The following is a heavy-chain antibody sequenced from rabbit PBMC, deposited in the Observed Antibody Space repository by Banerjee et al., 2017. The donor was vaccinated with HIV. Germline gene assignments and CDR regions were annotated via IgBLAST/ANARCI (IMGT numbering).Heavy chain of an antibody. CDR3: ARDPYNYNDYGDYNL. Sequence: QEQLKETGGGLVQPGGSLTLSCKASGFDFSSYYMCWVRQAPGKGLEWIACIYGGSSSKTWYASWAKGRFTISKTSSTTVTLQMTSLTAADTATYFCARDPYNYNDYGDYNLWGPGTLVTVS. CDR2: IYGGSSSKT. CDR1: GFDFSSYY. J-gene: IGHJ4*01. D-gene: IGHD2-1*01. V-gene: IGHV1S45*01.